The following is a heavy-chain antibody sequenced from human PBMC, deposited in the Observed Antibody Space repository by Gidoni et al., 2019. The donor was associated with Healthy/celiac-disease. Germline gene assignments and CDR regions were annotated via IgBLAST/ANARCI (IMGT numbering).Heavy chain of an antibody. CDR3: TTYGDYARYYYYGMDV. Sequence: EVQLVESGGGLVKPGGSLRLSCAASGFTCSNACWGWVRQAPGKGLEWVGRIKSKTDGGTTDYAAPVKGRFTISRDDSKNTLYLQMSSLKTEDTAVYYCTTYGDYARYYYYGMDVWGQGTTVTVSS. D-gene: IGHD4-17*01. CDR1: GFTCSNAC. CDR2: IKSKTDGGTT. J-gene: IGHJ6*02. V-gene: IGHV3-15*01.